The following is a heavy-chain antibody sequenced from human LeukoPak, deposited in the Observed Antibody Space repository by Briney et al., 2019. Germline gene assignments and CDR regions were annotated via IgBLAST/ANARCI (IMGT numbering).Heavy chain of an antibody. V-gene: IGHV3-30*18. CDR1: GFTFSSYG. D-gene: IGHD2-8*01. CDR2: ISYDGSNK. J-gene: IGHJ4*02. CDR3: AKNIVVGVYAPGY. Sequence: GGSLRLSCAASGFTFSSYGMHWVRQAPGKGLEWVAVISYDGSNKYYADSVKGRFTISRDNSKNTLYLQMSSLRAEDTAVYYCAKNIVVGVYAPGYWGQGTLVTVSS.